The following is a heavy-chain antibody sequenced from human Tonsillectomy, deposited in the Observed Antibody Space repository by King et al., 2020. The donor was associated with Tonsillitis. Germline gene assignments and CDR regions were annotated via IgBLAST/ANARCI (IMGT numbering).Heavy chain of an antibody. V-gene: IGHV1-2*02. D-gene: IGHD3-22*01. CDR3: ARVIPNYYDSSGYYPTYFDY. Sequence: QLVQSGAEVKKPGASVRVSCKASGYTFTGYYMHWVRQAPGQGLEWMGWINPNSGGTNYAQKFQGRVNMTRDTSISTAYMELRRLRSDDTAVYFCARVIPNYYDSSGYYPTYFDYWVQGTLVTVSS. CDR1: GYTFTGYY. CDR2: INPNSGGT. J-gene: IGHJ4*02.